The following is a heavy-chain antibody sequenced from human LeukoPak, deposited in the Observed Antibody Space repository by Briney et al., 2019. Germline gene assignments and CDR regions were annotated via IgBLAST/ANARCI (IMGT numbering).Heavy chain of an antibody. CDR3: ASTYDSSGYYDY. V-gene: IGHV3-74*01. CDR2: INSDGSST. Sequence: PGGSLRLSCAASGFTFSSYWMHWVRQAPGKGLVCVSRINSDGSSTSYADSVKGRFTISRDNAKNTLYLQMNSLRAEDTAVYYCASTYDSSGYYDYWGQGTLVTVSS. D-gene: IGHD3-22*01. CDR1: GFTFSSYW. J-gene: IGHJ4*02.